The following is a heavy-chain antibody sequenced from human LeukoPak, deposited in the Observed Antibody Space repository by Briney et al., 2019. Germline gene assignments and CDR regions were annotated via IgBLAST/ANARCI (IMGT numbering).Heavy chain of an antibody. J-gene: IGHJ4*02. V-gene: IGHV3-23*01. CDR2: ISGSGGST. D-gene: IGHD3-22*01. CDR3: AKDSADSSGYYYQHSFDY. CDR1: GFTFSSYS. Sequence: GGSLRLSCAASGFTFSSYSMNWVRQAPGKGLEWVSAISGSGGSTYYADSVKGRFTISRDNSKNTLYLQMNSLRAEDTAVYYCAKDSADSSGYYYQHSFDYWGQGTLVTVSS.